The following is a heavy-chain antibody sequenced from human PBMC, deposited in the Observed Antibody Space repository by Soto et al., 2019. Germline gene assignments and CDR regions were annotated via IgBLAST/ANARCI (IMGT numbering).Heavy chain of an antibody. Sequence: QITLRESGPTLVTPAQTLTLTCTFSGFSLTSRGVGVGWMRQPPGKALEWLALIYWDDNKRYSPSLKGRITIAKDTSKTQVVLTMTNMYPVDTARYDCAQEGYGSDNRFDTWGPGALVIVSS. CDR2: IYWDDNK. CDR3: AQEGYGSDNRFDT. J-gene: IGHJ5*02. V-gene: IGHV2-5*02. CDR1: GFSLTSRGVG. D-gene: IGHD1-1*01.